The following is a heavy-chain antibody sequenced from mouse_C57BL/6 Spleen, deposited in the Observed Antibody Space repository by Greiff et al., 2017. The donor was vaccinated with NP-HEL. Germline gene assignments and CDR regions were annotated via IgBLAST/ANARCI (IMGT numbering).Heavy chain of an antibody. J-gene: IGHJ1*03. CDR1: GFNITDYY. V-gene: IGHV14-2*01. CDR3: ARGHYGSSWGYFDV. Sequence: VQLQQSGAELVKPGASVKLSCTASGFNITDYYMHWVKQRTEQGLEWIGRIDPEDGETKYAPKFQGKATITADTSSNTAYLQLSSLTSEDTAVYYCARGHYGSSWGYFDVWGTGTTVTVSS. D-gene: IGHD1-1*01. CDR2: IDPEDGET.